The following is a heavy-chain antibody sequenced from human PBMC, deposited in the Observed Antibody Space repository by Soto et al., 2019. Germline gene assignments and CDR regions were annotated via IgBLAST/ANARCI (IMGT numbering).Heavy chain of an antibody. Sequence: EVQLLESGGGLVQPGGSLILSCAASGFTFRSYSMSWVRQAPGKGLEWVSVISGSGATTYYADSVRGRFTISRDNSKNTLYLQVNSLRVEDTAVYYCAKDSPHDYIRGAIDVWGQGTMVTVSS. D-gene: IGHD3-16*01. J-gene: IGHJ3*01. CDR3: AKDSPHDYIRGAIDV. CDR1: GFTFRSYS. V-gene: IGHV3-23*01. CDR2: ISGSGATT.